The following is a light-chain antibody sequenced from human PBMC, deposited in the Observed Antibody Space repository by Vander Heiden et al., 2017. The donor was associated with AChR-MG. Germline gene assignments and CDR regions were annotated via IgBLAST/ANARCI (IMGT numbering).Light chain of an antibody. J-gene: IGKJ4*01. CDR3: QQNNNWPLT. CDR2: GAS. CDR1: QSVSSN. Sequence: EIVMTQSPATLSVSPGERATLSCRASQSVSSNLAWYQQKPGQAPRLLIYGASTRATGIPARCSGSGSGTEFTLTISSLQSEDFAVYYCQQNNNWPLTFGGGTKVEIK. V-gene: IGKV3-15*01.